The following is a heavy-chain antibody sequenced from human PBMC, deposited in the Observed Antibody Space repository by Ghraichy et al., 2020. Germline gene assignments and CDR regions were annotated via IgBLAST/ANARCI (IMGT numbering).Heavy chain of an antibody. CDR2: IYPSGGST. Sequence: ASVKVSCKTSGYSFTRYHMNWVRQGPGQGLEWMGLIYPSGGSTSYAQKFRGRVTMTRDMYTSTVYMELSSLRSEDTAVYYCAREFVAVGAFDIWGQGTVVTVSS. CDR3: AREFVAVGAFDI. D-gene: IGHD6-19*01. V-gene: IGHV1-46*01. J-gene: IGHJ3*02. CDR1: GYSFTRYH.